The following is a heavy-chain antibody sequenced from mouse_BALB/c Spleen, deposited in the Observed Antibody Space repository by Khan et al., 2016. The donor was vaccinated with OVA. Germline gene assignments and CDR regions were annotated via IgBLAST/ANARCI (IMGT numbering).Heavy chain of an antibody. CDR1: GFNIKDTY. V-gene: IGHV14-3*02. CDR2: IDPANGDT. Sequence: VRLQQSGAELVKPGASVKLSCTGSGFNIKDTYMHWMNQRPEQGLEWIGRIDPANGDTKYGPKFQDKATLTADTSSNTAYLQLSSLTSEDTAVYFCATLDGNPVAYWGQGTLVSVS. CDR3: ATLDGNPVAY. J-gene: IGHJ3*01. D-gene: IGHD2-1*01.